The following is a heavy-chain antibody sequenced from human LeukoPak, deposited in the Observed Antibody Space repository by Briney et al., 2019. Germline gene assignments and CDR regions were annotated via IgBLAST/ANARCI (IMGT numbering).Heavy chain of an antibody. CDR1: GFIFSNYG. CDR3: PRDWNDLDY. CDR2: ISYDGSNK. D-gene: IGHD1-1*01. J-gene: IGHJ4*02. V-gene: IGHV3-30*03. Sequence: QPGRSLRLSCAASGFIFSNYGMHWVRQAPGKGLEWVAVISYDGSNKYYADSVKGRFTFSRDNSRNMLYLQMNSLRAEDTAVYYSPRDWNDLDYWGQGTLVTVSS.